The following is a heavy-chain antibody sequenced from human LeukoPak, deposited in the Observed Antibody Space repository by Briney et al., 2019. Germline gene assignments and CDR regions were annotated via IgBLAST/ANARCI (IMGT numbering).Heavy chain of an antibody. CDR1: GFTLSSCP. CDR3: ARGKFSSSGYYFDY. CDR2: ISYDGSKN. V-gene: IGHV3-30-3*01. J-gene: IGHJ4*02. Sequence: AGRSLRLSCAASGFTLSSCPMHWVRQAPGKGLEWVAVISYDGSKNYYGDSVKGRFTISRDNSKNTLYLQMNSLRAEDTAVYFCARGKFSSSGYYFDYWGQGTLVTVSS. D-gene: IGHD6-13*01.